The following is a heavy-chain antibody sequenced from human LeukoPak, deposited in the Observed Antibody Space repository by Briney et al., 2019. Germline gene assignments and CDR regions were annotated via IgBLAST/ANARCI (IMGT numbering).Heavy chain of an antibody. CDR2: IYYSGST. CDR3: ARDARTTMIIY. CDR1: GGSISSYY. D-gene: IGHD3-22*01. Sequence: SETLSLTCTVSGGSISSYYWSWIRQPPGKGLEWIGYIYYSGSTNYNPSLKSRVTISVDTSKNQFSLKLSSVTAADTAVYYCARDARTTMIIYWGQGTLVTVSS. V-gene: IGHV4-59*12. J-gene: IGHJ4*02.